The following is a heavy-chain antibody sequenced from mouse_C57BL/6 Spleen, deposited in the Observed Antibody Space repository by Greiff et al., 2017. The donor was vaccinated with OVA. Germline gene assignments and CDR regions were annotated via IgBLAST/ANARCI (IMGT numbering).Heavy chain of an antibody. D-gene: IGHD1-1*01. V-gene: IGHV1-64*01. CDR2: IHPNSGST. CDR3: ARYYGSSSYAMDY. J-gene: IGHJ4*01. Sequence: QVQLQQPGAELVKPGASVKLSCKASGYTFTSYWMHWVKQRPGQGLEWIGMIHPNSGSTNYNEKFKSKATLTVDKSSSTAYMQLSSLTSEDSAVYYGARYYGSSSYAMDYWGQGTSVTVSS. CDR1: GYTFTSYW.